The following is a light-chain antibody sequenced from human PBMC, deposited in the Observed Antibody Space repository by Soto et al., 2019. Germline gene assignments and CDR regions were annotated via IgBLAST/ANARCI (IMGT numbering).Light chain of an antibody. Sequence: EIVLTQSPATLSLSPGERATLSCRASQSVSSYLAWYQQKPGQAPRLLIYDAFNRATGIPARFSGSGSGTDFTLTISSLEPEDFGVYYCQQRSIWPLTFGGGTK. CDR2: DAF. CDR3: QQRSIWPLT. J-gene: IGKJ4*01. CDR1: QSVSSY. V-gene: IGKV3-11*01.